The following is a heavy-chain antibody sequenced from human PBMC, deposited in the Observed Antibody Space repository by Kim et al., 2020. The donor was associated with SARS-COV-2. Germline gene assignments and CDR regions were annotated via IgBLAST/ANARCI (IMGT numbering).Heavy chain of an antibody. J-gene: IGHJ2*01. CDR3: ARDTVRFGELSPGFDL. V-gene: IGHV4-31*03. D-gene: IGHD3-10*01. CDR2: IYYSGST. Sequence: SETLSLTCTVSGGSISSGGYYWSWIRQHPGKGLEWIGYIYYSGSTYYNPSLKSRVTISVDTSKNQFSLKLSSVTAADTAVYYCARDTVRFGELSPGFDLWGRGTLVTVSS. CDR1: GGSISSGGYY.